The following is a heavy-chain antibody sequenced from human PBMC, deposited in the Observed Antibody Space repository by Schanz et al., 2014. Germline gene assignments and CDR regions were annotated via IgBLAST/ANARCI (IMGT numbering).Heavy chain of an antibody. D-gene: IGHD3-3*01. Sequence: QVQLVQSGAEVKKPGASVKVSCKASGYTFTSYYMHWVRQAPGQGLEWMGIINPSGGSTSYAQKFQGRVTVTRDTSTSTVYMELSSLRSDDTAMYYCVTEKRMESGTWAKAFDIWGQGTWVTVSS. CDR3: VTEKRMESGTWAKAFDI. V-gene: IGHV1-46*01. CDR1: GYTFTSYY. J-gene: IGHJ3*02. CDR2: INPSGGST.